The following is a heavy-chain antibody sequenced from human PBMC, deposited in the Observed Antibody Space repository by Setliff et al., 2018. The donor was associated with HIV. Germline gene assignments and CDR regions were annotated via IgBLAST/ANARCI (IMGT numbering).Heavy chain of an antibody. CDR1: GYKFINYW. CDR3: AKHGFERKSPYNWFDS. J-gene: IGHJ5*01. D-gene: IGHD3-16*01. Sequence: GESLKISCKGSGYKFINYWIGWVRQMPGTGLEWMGIIHVANSDTKYSPSFQGQVTISADKSIDTAYLQWSSLQASDSAMYYCAKHGFERKSPYNWFDSWGQGTMVTVSS. V-gene: IGHV5-51*01. CDR2: IHVANSDT.